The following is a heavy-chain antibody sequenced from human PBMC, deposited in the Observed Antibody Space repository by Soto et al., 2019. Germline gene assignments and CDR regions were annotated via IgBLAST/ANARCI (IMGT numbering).Heavy chain of an antibody. CDR1: GFTFSSYA. CDR3: ARDLKNIVVVPAAMDKDYYYYYGMDV. V-gene: IGHV3-30-3*01. J-gene: IGHJ6*02. Sequence: PGGSLRLSCAAFGFTFSSYAMHWVRQAPGKGLEWVAVISYDGSNKYYADSVKGRFTISRDNSKNTLYLQMNSLRAEDTAVYYCARDLKNIVVVPAAMDKDYYYYYGMDVWGQGTTVTVSS. D-gene: IGHD2-2*01. CDR2: ISYDGSNK.